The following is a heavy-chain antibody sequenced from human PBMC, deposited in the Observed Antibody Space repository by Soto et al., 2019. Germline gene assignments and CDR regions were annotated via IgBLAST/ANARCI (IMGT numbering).Heavy chain of an antibody. V-gene: IGHV3-48*01. CDR1: GFTFSSYS. D-gene: IGHD3-3*01. Sequence: PGGSLRLSCAASGFTFSSYSMNWVRQAPGKGLEWVSYISSSSSTIYYADSVKGRFTISRDNAKNSLYLQMNSLRAEDTALFYCARDPIRFISLAYGYYMDVWGKGTTVTVSS. CDR2: ISSSSSTI. J-gene: IGHJ6*03. CDR3: ARDPIRFISLAYGYYMDV.